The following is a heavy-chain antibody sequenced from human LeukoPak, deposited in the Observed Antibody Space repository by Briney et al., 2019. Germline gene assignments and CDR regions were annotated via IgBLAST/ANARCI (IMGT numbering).Heavy chain of an antibody. CDR3: ARDLALGGYSYGLGFDY. V-gene: IGHV3-23*01. D-gene: IGHD5-18*01. J-gene: IGHJ4*02. Sequence: GGSLRLSCAASGFTFSSYAMSWVRQAPGKGLEWVSAISGSGGSTYYADSVKGRFTISRDNSKNTLYLQMNSLRAEDTAVYYCARDLALGGYSYGLGFDYWGQGTLVTVSS. CDR1: GFTFSSYA. CDR2: ISGSGGST.